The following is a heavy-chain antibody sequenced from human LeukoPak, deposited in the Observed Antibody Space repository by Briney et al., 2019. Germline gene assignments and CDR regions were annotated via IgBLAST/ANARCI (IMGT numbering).Heavy chain of an antibody. D-gene: IGHD7-27*01. CDR3: ARGRMGIDYYYGMDV. CDR2: IYTSGST. CDR1: GGSISSSSYY. V-gene: IGHV4-61*02. J-gene: IGHJ6*02. Sequence: PSETLSLTCTVSGGSISSSSYYWSWIRQPAGKGLEWIGRIYTSGSTNYNPSLKSRVTISVDTSKNQFSLKLSSVTAADTAVYYCARGRMGIDYYYGMDVWGQGTTVTVSS.